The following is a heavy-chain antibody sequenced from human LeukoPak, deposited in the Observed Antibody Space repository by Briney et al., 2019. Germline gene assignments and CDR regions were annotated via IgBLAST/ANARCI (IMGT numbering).Heavy chain of an antibody. CDR2: ISYDGSNK. Sequence: GGSLRLSCAASGFTFSSYGMHWVRQAPGKGLEWVAVISYDGSNKYYADSVKGRFTISRDNSKNTLYLQMNSLRAEDTAVYYCALLPEGSRDYVYWGQGTLVTVSS. D-gene: IGHD3-22*01. J-gene: IGHJ4*02. CDR1: GFTFSSYG. V-gene: IGHV3-30*03. CDR3: ALLPEGSRDYVY.